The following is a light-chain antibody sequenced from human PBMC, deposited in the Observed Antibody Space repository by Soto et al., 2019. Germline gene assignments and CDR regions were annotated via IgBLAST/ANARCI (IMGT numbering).Light chain of an antibody. J-gene: IGKJ4*01. CDR2: DAS. CDR3: QQRRDWPLT. Sequence: EIVLTQSPATLSLSPGERSTLSCRASQTVSSYLALYQQTPGQAPRLLIYDASNRATGIPARFSGSGSGTDFTLTITSLEPEDFAVYYCQQRRDWPLTFGGGTTVETK. V-gene: IGKV3-11*01. CDR1: QTVSSY.